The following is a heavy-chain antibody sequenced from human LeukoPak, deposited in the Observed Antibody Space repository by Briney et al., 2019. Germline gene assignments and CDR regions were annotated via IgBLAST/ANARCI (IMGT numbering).Heavy chain of an antibody. CDR3: ARRWGNIVGVTYEY. CDR1: GSSITSVSHY. CDR2: IYYTGST. J-gene: IGHJ4*02. D-gene: IGHD3-16*01. Sequence: SETLSLTCTISGSSITSVSHYWGCIRQPPGKGLEWIGDIYYTGSTYYSPSLRSRVTMSVHTSENQFSLRLNSVTAVDTAVYYCARRWGNIVGVTYEYWGQGTLVTVSS. V-gene: IGHV4-39*01.